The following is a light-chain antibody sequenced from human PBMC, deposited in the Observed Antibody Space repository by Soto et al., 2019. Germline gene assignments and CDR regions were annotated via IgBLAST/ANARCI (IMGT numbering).Light chain of an antibody. CDR3: QQRSNWPLT. Sequence: VLTQSPATLSLSPGERATLSCRASQTVSSFLAWYQQKPGQAPRLLIHDSSDRATGIPARFSGSGSGTDFTLTISSIEPEDVAVYYCQQRSNWPLTFGGGTRVEI. J-gene: IGKJ4*01. V-gene: IGKV3-11*01. CDR2: DSS. CDR1: QTVSSF.